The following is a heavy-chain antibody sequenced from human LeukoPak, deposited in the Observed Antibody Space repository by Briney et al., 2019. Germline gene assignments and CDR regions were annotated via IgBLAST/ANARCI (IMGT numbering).Heavy chain of an antibody. V-gene: IGHV4-59*01. Sequence: PSETLSLTCTVSGGSISSYYWSWIRQPPGKGLEWIGYIYYSGSTNYNPSPKSRVTISVDTSKNQFSLKLSSVTAADTAVYYCARDHGYSNYGRDWFDPWGQGTLVTVS. CDR3: ARDHGYSNYGRDWFDP. CDR1: GGSISSYY. CDR2: IYYSGST. D-gene: IGHD4-11*01. J-gene: IGHJ5*02.